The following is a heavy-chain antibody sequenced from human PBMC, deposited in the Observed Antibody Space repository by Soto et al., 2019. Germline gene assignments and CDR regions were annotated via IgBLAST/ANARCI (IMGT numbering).Heavy chain of an antibody. D-gene: IGHD6-13*01. Sequence: SETLSLTCTVSGGSISCYYWSWIRQPPGKGLEWIGYIYYSGSTNYNPSLKSRVTISVDTSKNQFSLKLGSVTAAGTAVYYCARTHSSSWYVAVLRSDYYYYMDVWGKGTTVTVSS. CDR3: ARTHSSSWYVAVLRSDYYYYMDV. J-gene: IGHJ6*03. V-gene: IGHV4-59*01. CDR1: GGSISCYY. CDR2: IYYSGST.